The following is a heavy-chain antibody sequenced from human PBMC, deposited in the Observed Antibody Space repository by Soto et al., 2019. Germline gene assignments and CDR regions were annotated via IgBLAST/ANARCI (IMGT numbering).Heavy chain of an antibody. Sequence: ASVKVSCKASGYTFTGYYMHWVRQAPGQGLEWMGWINPNSGGTNYAQKFQGWVTMTRDTSISTAYMELSRLRSDDTAVYYCARGYCSGGSCYRYDAFDIWGQWTMVTVSS. CDR2: INPNSGGT. CDR1: GYTFTGYY. J-gene: IGHJ3*02. V-gene: IGHV1-2*04. D-gene: IGHD2-15*01. CDR3: ARGYCSGGSCYRYDAFDI.